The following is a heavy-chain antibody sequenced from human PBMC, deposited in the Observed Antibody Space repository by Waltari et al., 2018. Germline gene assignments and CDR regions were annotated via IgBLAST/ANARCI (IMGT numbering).Heavy chain of an antibody. J-gene: IGHJ4*02. D-gene: IGHD3-3*01. Sequence: QVQLVQSGAEVKKPGSSVKVSCKASGGTFSSYAISWVRQAPGQGLEWMGGIIRIFGTGNYAQKFQDRVTIPADESTSTAYMELSSLRSEDTAVYYCASRGGSGYAYYFDYWGQGTLVTVSS. CDR2: IIRIFGTG. V-gene: IGHV1-69*12. CDR1: GGTFSSYA. CDR3: ASRGGSGYAYYFDY.